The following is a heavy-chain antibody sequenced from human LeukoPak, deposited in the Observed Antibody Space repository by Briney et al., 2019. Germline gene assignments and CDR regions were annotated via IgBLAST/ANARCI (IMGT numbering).Heavy chain of an antibody. V-gene: IGHV4-34*01. CDR2: INHSGST. Sequence: SETLSLTCAVYGGSFCGYYWSWIRQPPGKGLEWIGEINHSGSTNYNPSLKSRVTISVDTSKNQFSLKLSSVTAADTAVYYCARHKPTYYDFWSGYYSGWFDPWGQGTLVTVSS. D-gene: IGHD3-3*01. CDR3: ARHKPTYYDFWSGYYSGWFDP. J-gene: IGHJ5*02. CDR1: GGSFCGYY.